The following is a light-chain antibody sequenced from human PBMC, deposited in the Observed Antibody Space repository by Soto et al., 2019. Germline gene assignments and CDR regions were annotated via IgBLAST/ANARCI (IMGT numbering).Light chain of an antibody. V-gene: IGKV3-15*01. CDR3: QRYNYWPLT. CDR1: HGIGAT. Sequence: EVVLTQSPATLSVSPGEGAILSCRASHGIGATLAWYQHKPGQTPRLLIYDTSTRATGVTARFSGSRSWTEFTLTINSLQSDALAVYDCQRYNYWPLTFGGGTKVESK. J-gene: IGKJ4*01. CDR2: DTS.